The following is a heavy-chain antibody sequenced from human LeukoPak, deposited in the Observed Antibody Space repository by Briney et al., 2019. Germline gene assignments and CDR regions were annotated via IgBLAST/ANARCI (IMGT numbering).Heavy chain of an antibody. CDR3: APSRPQKGFDP. CDR1: GGTFSSYA. CDR2: IIPIFGTA. Sequence: ASVKVSCKASGGTFSSYAISWARQAPGQGLEWMGGIIPIFGTANYAQEFQGRVTITADESTSTAYMELSSLRSEDTAVYYCAPSRPQKGFDPWGQGTLVTVSS. J-gene: IGHJ5*02. V-gene: IGHV1-69*13.